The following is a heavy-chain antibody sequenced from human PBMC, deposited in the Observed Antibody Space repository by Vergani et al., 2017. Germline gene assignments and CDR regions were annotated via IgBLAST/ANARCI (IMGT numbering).Heavy chain of an antibody. Sequence: QMQLVESGGGVVQRGGSLRLSCATSGFTLSNYDMQWIRQGPGKGLEFVAFIQFDGSNQYYADSVKGRFTLSRDFSKNTLYLQMNSLRTDDTATYDCAKHFRGWGIDYWGQGTQVIVSS. CDR2: IQFDGSNQ. CDR1: GFTLSNYD. J-gene: IGHJ4*02. D-gene: IGHD3-16*01. V-gene: IGHV3-30*02. CDR3: AKHFRGWGIDY.